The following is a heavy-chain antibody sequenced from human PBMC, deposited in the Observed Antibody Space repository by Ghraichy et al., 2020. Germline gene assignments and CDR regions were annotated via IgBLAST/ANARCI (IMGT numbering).Heavy chain of an antibody. V-gene: IGHV3-13*01. D-gene: IGHD5-24*01. CDR1: GFPFSDYD. CDR2: IGTPGDT. Sequence: GGSLRLSCAASGFPFSDYDLHWFRQATGKSLEWVSTIGTPGDTYYSDSVKGRFTISRENAKNSFYLQMNSLRVGDTAVYYCARGRGDGYNLDYWGQGSLVTVSS. CDR3: ARGRGDGYNLDY. J-gene: IGHJ4*02.